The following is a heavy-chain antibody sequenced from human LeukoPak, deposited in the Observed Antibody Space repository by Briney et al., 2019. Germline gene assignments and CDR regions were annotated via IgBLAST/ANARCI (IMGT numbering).Heavy chain of an antibody. D-gene: IGHD4-23*01. Sequence: PSETLSLTCTVSGGSISSYYGSWIRQPPGEGVEWIGYVYYSGSTDYNPSLESRVTISVDTSKSQFSLKLSSLTAADTAIYYCARDYGGNSYLDYWGQGILVTVSS. V-gene: IGHV4-59*01. CDR1: GGSISSYY. CDR2: VYYSGST. J-gene: IGHJ4*02. CDR3: ARDYGGNSYLDY.